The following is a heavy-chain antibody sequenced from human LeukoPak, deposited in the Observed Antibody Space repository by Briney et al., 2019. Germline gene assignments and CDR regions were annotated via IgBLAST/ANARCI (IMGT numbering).Heavy chain of an antibody. V-gene: IGHV3-48*01. CDR2: ISSSSSTI. J-gene: IGHJ5*02. CDR1: GFTFSSYW. CDR3: ARVQQPYLLYNWFDP. D-gene: IGHD6-13*01. Sequence: GGSLRLSCAASGFTFSSYWMNWVRQAPGKGLEGVSYISSSSSTIYYADSVKGRLTISRDNTKNSLYLQMNSLRAEDTAVYYCARVQQPYLLYNWFDPWGQGTLVTVSS.